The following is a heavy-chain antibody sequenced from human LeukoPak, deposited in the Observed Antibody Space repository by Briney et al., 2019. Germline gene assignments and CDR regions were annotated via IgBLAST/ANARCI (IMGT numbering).Heavy chain of an antibody. CDR1: GFTFDDYA. Sequence: ALRLSCAASGFTFDDYAMHWVRQAPGKGLEWVSGISWNSGSVGYADSVKGRFTISRDNAKNSLYLQMNSLSAEDMALYYCAKGDSTLTQSQPFEYWGEGTLVTVSS. V-gene: IGHV3-9*03. CDR3: AKGDSTLTQSQPFEY. J-gene: IGHJ4*02. D-gene: IGHD4-17*01. CDR2: ISWNSGSV.